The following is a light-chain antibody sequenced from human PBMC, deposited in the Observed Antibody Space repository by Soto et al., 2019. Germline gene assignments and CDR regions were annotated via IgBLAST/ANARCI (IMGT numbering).Light chain of an antibody. J-gene: IGLJ1*01. V-gene: IGLV1-40*01. CDR2: GNS. CDR3: SAYDSTLMAKG. Sequence: QSALTQPPSVSGAPGQRVTISCTGSSSNIGAGYDVHWYQQLPGTAPKLLIYGNSNRPSGVPDRFSGSKSGTSASLAITGPMVKEEPDNCGSAYDSTLMAKGFGNGPKV. CDR1: SSNIGAGYD.